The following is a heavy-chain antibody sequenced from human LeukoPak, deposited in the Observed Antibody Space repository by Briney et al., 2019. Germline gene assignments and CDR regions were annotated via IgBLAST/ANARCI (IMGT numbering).Heavy chain of an antibody. D-gene: IGHD4-17*01. CDR1: GYTFIGFY. CDR3: ALGYGEFGTY. J-gene: IGHJ4*02. CDR2: FDPEDGDT. Sequence: ASVKVSCKASGYTFIGFYMHWVRQAPGKGLEWLGGFDPEDGDTIYAEKFQGRATMTEDTSTDTAYMELSSLRSEDTAVYYCALGYGEFGTYWGRGTLVTVSS. V-gene: IGHV1-24*01.